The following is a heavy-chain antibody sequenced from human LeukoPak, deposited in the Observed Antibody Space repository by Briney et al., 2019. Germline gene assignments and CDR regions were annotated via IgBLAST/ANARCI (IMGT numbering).Heavy chain of an antibody. CDR3: ARRSGVGSTAGSFDY. J-gene: IGHJ4*02. CDR2: IYLGGSDT. D-gene: IGHD3-3*01. Sequence: GESLKISCKGSGYTFTSYWIGWVRQMPGKGLEWMGIIYLGGSDTRYSPSFQGQVTISADKSISTAYLQWGSLKASDTAMYYCARRSGVGSTAGSFDYWGQGTLVTVSS. V-gene: IGHV5-51*01. CDR1: GYTFTSYW.